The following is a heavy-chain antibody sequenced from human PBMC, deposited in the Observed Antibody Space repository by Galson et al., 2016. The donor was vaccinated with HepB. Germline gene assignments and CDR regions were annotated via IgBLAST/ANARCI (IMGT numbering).Heavy chain of an antibody. Sequence: SLRLSCAASGFRLTTYWMSCVRQAPGKGLEWVANINHAGGERYYVDTVRGRFTIYRDDAKNSLSLQMNSLRVDDTAVYYCAREFDRSFHDWGQGVLVTVSS. D-gene: IGHD3-22*01. J-gene: IGHJ4*02. CDR1: GFRLTTYW. CDR3: AREFDRSFHD. CDR2: INHAGGER. V-gene: IGHV3-7*01.